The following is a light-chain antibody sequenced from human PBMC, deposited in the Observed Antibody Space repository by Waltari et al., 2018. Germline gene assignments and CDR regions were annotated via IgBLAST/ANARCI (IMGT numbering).Light chain of an antibody. V-gene: IGKV3-20*01. J-gene: IGKJ4*01. Sequence: EIVLTQSPGTLSLSPGERATLSCRASQSVTSISVTWYQQKLGQAPRLLIYGTSSRATGIPDRFSGSGSGTDFTLTISRLEPEEFAVYYCQQYDGEVVTFGGGTKVEI. CDR2: GTS. CDR1: QSVTSIS. CDR3: QQYDGEVVT.